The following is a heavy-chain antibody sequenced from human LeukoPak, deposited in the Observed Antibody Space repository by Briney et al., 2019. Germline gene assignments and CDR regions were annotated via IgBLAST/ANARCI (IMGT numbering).Heavy chain of an antibody. CDR2: IQYDGSNE. J-gene: IGHJ6*03. D-gene: IGHD2-8*01. CDR1: GFTFSSYG. Sequence: GGSLRLSCATSGFTFSSYGMHWVRQAPGKGLEWAAYIQYDGSNEQYADSVKGRFSISRDSSKNILYLRMNSLRAEDTAVYYCAKDRCSNGIGCYYYYMDVWGKGTTVTISS. CDR3: AKDRCSNGIGCYYYYMDV. V-gene: IGHV3-30*02.